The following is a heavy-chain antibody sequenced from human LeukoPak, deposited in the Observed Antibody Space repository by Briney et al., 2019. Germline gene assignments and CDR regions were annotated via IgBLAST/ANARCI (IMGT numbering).Heavy chain of an antibody. CDR1: GYTLTELS. CDR2: FDPEDGET. J-gene: IGHJ6*02. D-gene: IGHD3-22*01. Sequence: ASVKVSCKVSGYTLTELSMHWVRQAPGKGLEWMGGFDPEDGETIYAQKFQGRVTMTEDTSTDTAYMELSSLRSGDTAVYYCATDSPPDYYDSSGYYRGMDVWGQGTTVTVSS. V-gene: IGHV1-24*01. CDR3: ATDSPPDYYDSSGYYRGMDV.